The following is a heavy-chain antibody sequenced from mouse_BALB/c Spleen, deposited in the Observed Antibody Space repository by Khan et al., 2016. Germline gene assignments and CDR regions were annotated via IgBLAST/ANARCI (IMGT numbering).Heavy chain of an antibody. V-gene: IGHV3-2*02. CDR3: ARSGGSGRYYSMDY. Sequence: EVQLQESGPGLVKPSQSLSLTCTVTGYSITSDYAWNWIRQIPGNKLEWMGYISYSGSTSYTPSLRSRISITRDTSKNQFFLQLNSVATEDTATYYCARSGGSGRYYSMDYWGQGTSVTVSS. CDR1: GYSITSDYA. D-gene: IGHD4-1*01. CDR2: ISYSGST. J-gene: IGHJ4*01.